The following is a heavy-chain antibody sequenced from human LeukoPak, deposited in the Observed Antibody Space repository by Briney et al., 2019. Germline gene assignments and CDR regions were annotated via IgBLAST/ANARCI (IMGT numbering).Heavy chain of an antibody. CDR3: ARGGGITMRIHPFDS. V-gene: IGHV3-66*01. CDR1: GFTVSGNY. Sequence: GGSLRLSCAASGFTVSGNYMSWVRQAPGKGLEWVSVLYSGGSSYHADSVKGRFSISRDNSKNTVYLQMNSLRPEDTAVYFCARGGGITMRIHPFDSWGQGTLVTVSS. D-gene: IGHD3-22*01. CDR2: LYSGGSS. J-gene: IGHJ4*02.